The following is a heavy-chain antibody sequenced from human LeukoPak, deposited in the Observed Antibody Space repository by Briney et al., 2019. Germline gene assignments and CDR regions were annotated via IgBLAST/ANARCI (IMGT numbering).Heavy chain of an antibody. J-gene: IGHJ4*02. V-gene: IGHV4-34*01. CDR1: GGSFSGYN. Sequence: SETLSLTCAVYGGSFSGYNWNWIRQAPGKGLEWIGEINDNGATNYNPSLKSRVTISGDTSKNQFSLKLSSVTAADTAVYYCARGFRGPNFDYWGQGTLVTVSS. CDR2: INDNGAT. CDR3: ARGFRGPNFDY. D-gene: IGHD3-10*01.